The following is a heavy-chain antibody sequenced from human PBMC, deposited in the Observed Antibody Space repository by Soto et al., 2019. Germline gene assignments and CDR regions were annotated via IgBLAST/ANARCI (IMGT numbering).Heavy chain of an antibody. V-gene: IGHV1-69*13. CDR2: IIPIFGTA. CDR3: ARSVSVVTKSHDFDI. J-gene: IGHJ3*02. Sequence: SVKVSCKASGGTVSSYAISWVRQAPGQGLEWMGGIIPIFGTANYAQKFQGRVTITADESTSTAYMELSSLRSEDTAVYYCARSVSVVTKSHDFDIWGKGTMVTVS. CDR1: GGTVSSYA. D-gene: IGHD2-15*01.